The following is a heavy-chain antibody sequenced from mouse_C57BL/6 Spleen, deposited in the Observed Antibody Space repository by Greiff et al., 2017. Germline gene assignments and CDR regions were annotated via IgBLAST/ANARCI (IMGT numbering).Heavy chain of an antibody. Sequence: VQLQESGPELVKPGASVKLSCKASGYTFTSYDINWVKQRPGQGLEWIGWIYPRDGSTKYNEKFKGKATLTVDTSSSTAYMELHSLTSEDSAVYFCARRTTVVTGYFDVWGTGTTVTVSS. CDR2: IYPRDGST. CDR3: ARRTTVVTGYFDV. J-gene: IGHJ1*03. CDR1: GYTFTSYD. D-gene: IGHD1-1*01. V-gene: IGHV1-85*01.